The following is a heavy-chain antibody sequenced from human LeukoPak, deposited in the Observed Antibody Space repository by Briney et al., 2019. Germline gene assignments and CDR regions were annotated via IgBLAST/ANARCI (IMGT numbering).Heavy chain of an antibody. V-gene: IGHV1-18*04. CDR2: ISAYNGNT. J-gene: IGHJ4*02. Sequence: ASVKVSCKASGYTFTSYGISWVRQAPGQGLEWMGWISAYNGNTNYAQKLQGRVTMTTDTSTSTAYMELRSLRSDDTAVYYCARDVYVWGSYRLGPGYWGQGTLVTVSS. CDR1: GYTFTSYG. CDR3: ARDVYVWGSYRLGPGY. D-gene: IGHD3-16*02.